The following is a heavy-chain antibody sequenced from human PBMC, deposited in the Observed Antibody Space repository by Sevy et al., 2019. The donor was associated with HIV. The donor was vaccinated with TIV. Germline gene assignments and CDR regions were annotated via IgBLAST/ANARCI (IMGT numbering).Heavy chain of an antibody. J-gene: IGHJ4*02. D-gene: IGHD3-10*01. CDR1: GGSISNSY. CDR2: IYYSGST. Sequence: SETLSLTCTVSGGSISNSYWSWIRQPPGKGVEWIGYIYYSGSTNYNPSLKSRVTMSIDTSKNQFSLNLSSVTAADTAVYYCARGGGYYISGSLWGQGTLVTVSS. CDR3: ARGGGYYISGSL. V-gene: IGHV4-59*01.